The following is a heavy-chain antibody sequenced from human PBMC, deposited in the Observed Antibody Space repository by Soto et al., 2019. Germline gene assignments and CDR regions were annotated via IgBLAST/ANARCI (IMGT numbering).Heavy chain of an antibody. J-gene: IGHJ4*02. CDR3: ARRLMVRGVRRRGPFDY. Sequence: SETLSLTCAVYGGSFSGYYWSWIRQPPGKGLEWIGEINHSGSTNYNPSLKSRVTISVDTSKNQFSLKLSSVTAADTAVYYCARRLMVRGVRRRGPFDYWGQGTLVTVSS. CDR2: INHSGST. CDR1: GGSFSGYY. V-gene: IGHV4-34*01. D-gene: IGHD3-10*01.